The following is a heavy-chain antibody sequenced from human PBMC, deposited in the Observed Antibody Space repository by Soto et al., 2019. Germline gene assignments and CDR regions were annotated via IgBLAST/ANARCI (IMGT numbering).Heavy chain of an antibody. CDR2: MNPNSGNT. CDR3: ARPQSSRYYDFWSGYYTGGYYMDV. Sequence: ASVKVSCKASGYTFTSYDINWVRQATEQGLEWMGWMNPNSGNTGYAQKFQGRVTMTRNTSISTAYMELSSLRSEDTAVYYCARPQSSRYYDFWSGYYTGGYYMDVWGKGTTVTVSS. V-gene: IGHV1-8*02. D-gene: IGHD3-3*01. CDR1: GYTFTSYD. J-gene: IGHJ6*03.